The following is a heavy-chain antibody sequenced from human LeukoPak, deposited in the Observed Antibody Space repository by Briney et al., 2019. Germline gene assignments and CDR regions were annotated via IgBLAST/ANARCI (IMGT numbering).Heavy chain of an antibody. CDR1: GFTFSSYE. CDR2: ISSSGGTI. CDR3: ARDRYYYDSSGYYPDYPDAFDI. J-gene: IGHJ3*02. Sequence: PGGSLRLSCAASGFTFSSYEMNWVRQAPGKGLEWVSYISSSGGTIYYADSVKGRFTISRDNAKNSLYLQMNSLRAEDTAVYYCARDRYYYDSSGYYPDYPDAFDIWGQGTMVTVSS. V-gene: IGHV3-48*03. D-gene: IGHD3-22*01.